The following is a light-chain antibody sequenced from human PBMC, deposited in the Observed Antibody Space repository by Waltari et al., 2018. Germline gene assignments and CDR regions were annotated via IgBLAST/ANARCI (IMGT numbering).Light chain of an antibody. V-gene: IGLV2-23*01. J-gene: IGLJ1*01. CDR1: SSDVGSYNL. CDR2: EGS. CDR3: CSYAARV. Sequence: QSALTQPASVSGSPGQSITISCTGTSSDVGSYNLVSWYQQHPGKAPKLMIYEGSKRPSGVSNRVSGSKSGNTASLTISGLQAEDEADYYCCSYAARVFGTGTKVTVL.